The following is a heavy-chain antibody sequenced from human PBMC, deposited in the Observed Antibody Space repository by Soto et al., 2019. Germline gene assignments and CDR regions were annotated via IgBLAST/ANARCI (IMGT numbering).Heavy chain of an antibody. CDR1: GFTFSSYA. CDR2: ISASGITT. D-gene: IGHD1-1*01. Sequence: GGSLRLSCAASGFTFSSYAMSWVRQGPGKGLEWVAAISASGITTHYADSVKGRFTFSRDNSNNTLYLQMNSLRADDTAVYFCAKGEPANPKRYFDSWGQGTPVTVYS. CDR3: AKGEPANPKRYFDS. V-gene: IGHV3-23*01. J-gene: IGHJ4*02.